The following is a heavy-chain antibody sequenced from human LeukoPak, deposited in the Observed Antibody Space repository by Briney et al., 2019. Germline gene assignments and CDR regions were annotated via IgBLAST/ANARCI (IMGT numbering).Heavy chain of an antibody. CDR3: ARQDGAGGANWFDP. CDR1: GYSFTNYL. D-gene: IGHD2-8*02. Sequence: GESLKISCKGSGYSFTNYLIGWVRQMPGKGLEWVGIIYPGDSDTRDSPSFHGQVTISADKSITTAYLQWSSLQASDTAMYYCARQDGAGGANWFDPWGQGTLVPVSS. CDR2: IYPGDSDT. J-gene: IGHJ5*02. V-gene: IGHV5-51*01.